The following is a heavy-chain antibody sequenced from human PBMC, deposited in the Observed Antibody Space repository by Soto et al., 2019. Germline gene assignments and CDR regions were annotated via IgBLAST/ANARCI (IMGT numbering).Heavy chain of an antibody. Sequence: PGGSLRLSCAASGFTFSTYAMAWVRQAPGKGLEWVSGVSASGLNTDYADPVKGRFYISRDNSKNTLYLQMNGLRAEDTAVYYCAKRATGTDFDYWGQGTLVTAPQ. CDR3: AKRATGTDFDY. CDR2: VSASGLNT. CDR1: GFTFSTYA. V-gene: IGHV3-23*01. D-gene: IGHD1-1*01. J-gene: IGHJ4*02.